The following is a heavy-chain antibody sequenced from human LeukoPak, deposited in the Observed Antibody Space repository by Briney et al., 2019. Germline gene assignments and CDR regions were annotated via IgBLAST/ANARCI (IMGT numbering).Heavy chain of an antibody. CDR3: ASAGGYCSSTSCYPDWFDP. CDR1: GFTFSSYW. Sequence: GGSLRLSCAVSGFTFSSYWMSWVGQAPGKGLEWVANIKQDGSEKYYVDSVKGRFTISRDNAKNSLYLQMNSLRAEDTAVYYCASAGGYCSSTSCYPDWFDPWGQGALVTVSS. J-gene: IGHJ5*02. CDR2: IKQDGSEK. V-gene: IGHV3-7*03. D-gene: IGHD2-2*01.